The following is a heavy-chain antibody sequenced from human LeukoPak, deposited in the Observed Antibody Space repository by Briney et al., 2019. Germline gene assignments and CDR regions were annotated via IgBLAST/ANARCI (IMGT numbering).Heavy chain of an antibody. V-gene: IGHV3-30*02. CDR2: IRYDGSNK. J-gene: IGHJ5*02. Sequence: GGSLRLSCAASGFTFSSYGMHWVRQAPGKGLEWVAFIRYDGSNKYYADSVKGRFTISRDNSKNTLYLQMNSLRAEDTAVYYCAKDLTRVAARPGNRFDPWGQGTLVTVSS. CDR1: GFTFSSYG. CDR3: AKDLTRVAARPGNRFDP. D-gene: IGHD6-6*01.